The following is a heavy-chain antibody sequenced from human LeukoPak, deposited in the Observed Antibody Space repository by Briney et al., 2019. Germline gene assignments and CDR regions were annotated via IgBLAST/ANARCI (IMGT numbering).Heavy chain of an antibody. V-gene: IGHV3-15*01. CDR2: IKRKSHCGTT. J-gene: IGHJ4*02. D-gene: IGHD7-27*01. CDR3: ATWGQHWDDFDY. CDR1: GFTFTNAW. Sequence: GEPLTLSCTVSGFTFTNAWVRCLRHPPEGTGVGCGRIKRKSHCGTTGYDATVKGRFTISRDDSKNTVYLEMNRLNTEDTAVYCCATWGQHWDDFDYWGKGTLVTVSS.